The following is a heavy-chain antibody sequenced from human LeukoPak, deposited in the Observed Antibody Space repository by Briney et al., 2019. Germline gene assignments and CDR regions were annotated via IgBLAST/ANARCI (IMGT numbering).Heavy chain of an antibody. J-gene: IGHJ5*02. CDR2: ISSSSSYI. CDR3: ARDSQYCSSTSCPRGWFDP. D-gene: IGHD2-2*01. Sequence: GGSLRLSCAASGFTFSSYEMNWVRQAPGKGLEWVSSISSSSSYIYYADSVKGRFTISRDNAKNSLYLQMNSLRAEDTAVYYRARDSQYCSSTSCPRGWFDPWGQGTLVTVSS. V-gene: IGHV3-21*01. CDR1: GFTFSSYE.